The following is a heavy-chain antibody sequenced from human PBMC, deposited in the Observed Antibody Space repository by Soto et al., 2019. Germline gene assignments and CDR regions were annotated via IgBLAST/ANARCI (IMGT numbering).Heavy chain of an antibody. V-gene: IGHV3-9*01. CDR3: AKDLIDYSSSSEGLDY. CDR1: GFTFDDYA. Sequence: EVQLVESGGGLVQPGRSLRLSCAASGFTFDDYAMHWVRHAPGKGLEWVSGISWNSGSIGYADSVKGRVTISRDNAKNSLYLQMNSLRAEDTALYYCAKDLIDYSSSSEGLDYWGQGTLVTVSS. D-gene: IGHD6-6*01. J-gene: IGHJ4*02. CDR2: ISWNSGSI.